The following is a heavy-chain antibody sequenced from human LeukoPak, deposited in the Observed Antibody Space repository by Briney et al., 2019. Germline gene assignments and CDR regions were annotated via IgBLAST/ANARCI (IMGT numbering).Heavy chain of an antibody. CDR1: GFTFGDYA. CDR3: TIVGAT. Sequence: PGGSLRLSWTAYGFTFGDYAMSWVRQAPGKGLEWVGFIRRKAYGCTTEYAATVKDRFTISRDDSITIAYLQRNSLKTEDTAVYYCTIVGATWGQGTLVTVSS. V-gene: IGHV3-49*04. CDR2: IRRKAYGCTT. J-gene: IGHJ5*02. D-gene: IGHD1-26*01.